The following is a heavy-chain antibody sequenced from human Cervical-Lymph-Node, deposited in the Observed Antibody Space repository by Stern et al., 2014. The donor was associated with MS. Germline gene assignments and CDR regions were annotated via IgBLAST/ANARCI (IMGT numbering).Heavy chain of an antibody. Sequence: VQLVESGGGVVQPGRSLRLSCAASGLTFSTYAMHWVRQAPGKGLEWVAVISNDGNNKVHADSVKGRFTISRDNSKNTLYLQMNSLRVDDTAVYYCAREGPPGIGTTWTGGSSWFDPWGQGTLVTVSS. D-gene: IGHD1-14*01. V-gene: IGHV3-30-3*01. CDR3: AREGPPGIGTTWTGGSSWFDP. J-gene: IGHJ5*02. CDR1: GLTFSTYA. CDR2: ISNDGNNK.